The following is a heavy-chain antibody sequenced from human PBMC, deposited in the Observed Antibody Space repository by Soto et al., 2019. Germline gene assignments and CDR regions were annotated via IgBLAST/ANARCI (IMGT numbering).Heavy chain of an antibody. V-gene: IGHV1-18*01. CDR1: GYTFTSYG. CDR2: ISAYNGNT. J-gene: IGHJ6*03. Sequence: GASVKVSCKASGYTFTSYGISWVRQAPGQGLEWIGWISAYNGNTNYAQKLQGRVTMTTDTSTSTAYMELRSLRSDDTAVYYCASLPIAARPGYYYYYMDVWGKGTTVTVSS. CDR3: ASLPIAARPGYYYYYMDV. D-gene: IGHD6-6*01.